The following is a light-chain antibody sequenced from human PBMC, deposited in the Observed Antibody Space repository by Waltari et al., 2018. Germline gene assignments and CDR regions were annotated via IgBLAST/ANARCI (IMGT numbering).Light chain of an antibody. CDR1: QSVSSNY. J-gene: IGKJ1*01. CDR2: GAS. Sequence: EVVLPQSPDTLSLSPGERAPRSCRASQSVSSNYFAWYQQKPGQAPRLLIYGASNRAAGIPDRFSGRGSGTDFTLTISRLEPEDFALYYCQQYGTSRTFGRGTKVEI. V-gene: IGKV3-20*01. CDR3: QQYGTSRT.